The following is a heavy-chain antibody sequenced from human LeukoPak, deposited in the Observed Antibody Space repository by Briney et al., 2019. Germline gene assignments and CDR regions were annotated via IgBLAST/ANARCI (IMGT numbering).Heavy chain of an antibody. CDR3: TRVPGGSYYRLDT. V-gene: IGHV3-49*04. J-gene: IGHJ3*02. D-gene: IGHD1-26*01. CDR2: IRSKAYGGTT. CDR1: GFTFGDFA. Sequence: PGGSLRLSCTASGFTFGDFALSWVRQAPGKGLEWVGFIRSKAYGGTTEYAASVKGRFTISRDDSKSIASLQMNSLKTEDTAVYYCTRVPGGSYYRLDTWGQGTMVTVSS.